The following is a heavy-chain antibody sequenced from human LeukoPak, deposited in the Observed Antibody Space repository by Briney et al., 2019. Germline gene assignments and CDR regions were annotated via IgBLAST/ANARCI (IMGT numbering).Heavy chain of an antibody. Sequence: PSETLSLTCTVSGGCIGSNYWTWIRQPPGKGLEYIGYIYYTGATNYNPSLKSRVTISVDTSKNQFSLKMTSVTAADTAVYFCAKYGNSGWVIDNWGQGTLVTVSS. CDR2: IYYTGAT. V-gene: IGHV4-59*08. CDR3: AKYGNSGWVIDN. J-gene: IGHJ4*02. D-gene: IGHD6-19*01. CDR1: GGCIGSNY.